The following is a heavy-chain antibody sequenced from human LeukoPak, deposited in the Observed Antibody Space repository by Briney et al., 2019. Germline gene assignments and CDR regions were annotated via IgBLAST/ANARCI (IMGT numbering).Heavy chain of an antibody. CDR3: ARASGVYHGPDY. V-gene: IGHV3-30*19. CDR2: ISYDGSNK. Sequence: PGGSLRLSCAASGFTFSSYGMHWVRQAPGKGLEWVAVISYDGSNKYYADSAKGRFTISRDNSKNTLYLQMNSLRAEDTAVYYCARASGVYHGPDYWGQGTLVTVSS. D-gene: IGHD3-10*01. CDR1: GFTFSSYG. J-gene: IGHJ4*02.